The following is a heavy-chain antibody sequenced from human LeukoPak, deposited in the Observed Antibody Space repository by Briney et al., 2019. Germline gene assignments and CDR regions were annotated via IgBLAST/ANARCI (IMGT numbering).Heavy chain of an antibody. D-gene: IGHD6-19*01. CDR1: GFTFSNYW. CDR2: ISSNGSTT. Sequence: GGSLRLSCAASGFTFSNYWMYWVRQAPGEGLVWVSRISSNGSTTANADSVRGRFTISRDNTKSTLYLQMNRLRAEDTAVYYCAKDSGPYSSGWLSFDYWGQGTLVTVSS. J-gene: IGHJ4*02. V-gene: IGHV3-74*01. CDR3: AKDSGPYSSGWLSFDY.